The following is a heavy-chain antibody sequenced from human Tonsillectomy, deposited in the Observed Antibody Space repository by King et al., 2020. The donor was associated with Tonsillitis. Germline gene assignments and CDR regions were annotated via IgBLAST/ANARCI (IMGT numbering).Heavy chain of an antibody. CDR1: GFTVSSNY. V-gene: IGHV3-53*01. CDR3: ARVNYYDSSGSDY. D-gene: IGHD3-22*01. Sequence: QLVQSGGGLIQPGGSLRLSCAASGFTVSSNYMSLVRQAPGKGLEWGSVIYSGGGISYADSVKGRFTISRENSKNTLYLQMKSLRAEDTAVYYCARVNYYDSSGSDYWGQGTLVTVSS. CDR2: IYSGGGI. J-gene: IGHJ4*02.